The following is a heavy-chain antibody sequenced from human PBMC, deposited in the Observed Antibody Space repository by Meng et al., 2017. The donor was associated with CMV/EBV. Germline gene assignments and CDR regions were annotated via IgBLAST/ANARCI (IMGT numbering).Heavy chain of an antibody. V-gene: IGHV4-34*01. Sequence: SLTCAVYGVSFSGYYWSWIRQPPGKGLEWIGEINHSGSTNYNPSLKSRVTISVDTSKNQFSLKLSSVTAADTAVYYCARASSGWIGYWGQGTLVTVSS. D-gene: IGHD6-19*01. CDR3: ARASSGWIGY. CDR2: INHSGST. J-gene: IGHJ4*02. CDR1: GVSFSGYY.